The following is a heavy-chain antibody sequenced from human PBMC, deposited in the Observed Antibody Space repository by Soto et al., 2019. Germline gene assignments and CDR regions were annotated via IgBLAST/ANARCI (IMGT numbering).Heavy chain of an antibody. CDR3: ARTLPNRQLFDS. D-gene: IGHD1-1*01. J-gene: IGHJ4*02. V-gene: IGHV4-59*01. CDR1: GGSISSYY. Sequence: SETLSLTCTVSGGSISSYYWSWIRQPPGKGLEWIGYIYYSGSTNYNPSLKSRVTISVDTSKNQFSLNLSSVTAADTAVYYCARTLPNRQLFDSWSQGTLVTVSS. CDR2: IYYSGST.